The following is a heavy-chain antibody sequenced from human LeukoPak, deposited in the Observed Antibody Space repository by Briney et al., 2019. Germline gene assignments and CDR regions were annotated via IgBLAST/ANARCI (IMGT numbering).Heavy chain of an antibody. Sequence: GGSLRLSCAASGFTFDDYAMHWVRQAPGKGLEWVSGISWNSGSIGYADSVKGRFTISRDNAKNSLYLQMNSLRAEDTALYYCAKIPTPAEDDAFDIWGQETMVTVSS. CDR2: ISWNSGSI. D-gene: IGHD6-25*01. J-gene: IGHJ3*02. CDR1: GFTFDDYA. V-gene: IGHV3-9*01. CDR3: AKIPTPAEDDAFDI.